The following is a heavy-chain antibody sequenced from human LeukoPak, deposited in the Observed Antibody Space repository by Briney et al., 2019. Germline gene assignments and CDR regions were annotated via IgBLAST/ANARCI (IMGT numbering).Heavy chain of an antibody. V-gene: IGHV3-74*01. Sequence: GGSLRLSCAASGFTFSSYCMHWVRQAPGKGLVWVSRINSDGSSTSYADSVKGRFTISRDNAKNTLYLQMNSLRAEDTAVYYCARGSSSWYYDYYYMDVWGKGTTVTVSS. CDR1: GFTFSSYC. CDR3: ARGSSSWYYDYYYMDV. CDR2: INSDGSST. J-gene: IGHJ6*03. D-gene: IGHD6-13*01.